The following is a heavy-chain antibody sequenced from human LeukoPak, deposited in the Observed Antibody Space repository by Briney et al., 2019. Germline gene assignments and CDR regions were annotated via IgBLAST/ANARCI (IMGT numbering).Heavy chain of an antibody. CDR2: FDPEDSET. J-gene: IGHJ4*02. Sequence: ASVKVSCKVSGYTLTELSMHWVRQAPGKGLEWMGGFDPEDSETIYAQKFQGRVTMTEDTSTDTAYMELSSLRSEDTAVYYCATTAQKGPQWLESYYFDYWGQGTLVTVSS. V-gene: IGHV1-24*01. CDR1: GYTLTELS. D-gene: IGHD6-19*01. CDR3: ATTAQKGPQWLESYYFDY.